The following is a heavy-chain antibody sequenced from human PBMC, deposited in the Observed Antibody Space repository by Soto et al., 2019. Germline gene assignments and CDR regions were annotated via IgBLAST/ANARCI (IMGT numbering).Heavy chain of an antibody. Sequence: EVQLVESGGGLVKPGGSLRLSCAGSGFSFSVYSMNWVRQAPGKALEWVSSLTSSSSHTYYADSVKSRFTISRDNAKNLLYLQMDSLRDEDTAVYYCGRVASSSSWTPDYLGQGTLVTVSS. CDR2: LTSSSSHT. V-gene: IGHV3-21*02. J-gene: IGHJ4*02. CDR1: GFSFSVYS. D-gene: IGHD2-2*01. CDR3: GRVASSSSWTPDY.